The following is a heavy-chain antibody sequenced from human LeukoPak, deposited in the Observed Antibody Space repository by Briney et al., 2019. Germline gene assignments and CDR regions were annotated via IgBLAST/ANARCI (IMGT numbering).Heavy chain of an antibody. CDR3: ARVLHKRNYDSSTYYGY. D-gene: IGHD3-22*01. CDR1: GFTFSNYW. V-gene: IGHV3-7*04. J-gene: IGHJ4*02. CDR2: IKQDGSEK. Sequence: GSLRLSCAASGFTFSNYWMSWVRQAPGKGLEWVANIKQDGSEKYYVGSVKGRFTISRDNAKNSLYLQMNSLRAEDTAVYYCARVLHKRNYDSSTYYGYWGQGTLVTVSS.